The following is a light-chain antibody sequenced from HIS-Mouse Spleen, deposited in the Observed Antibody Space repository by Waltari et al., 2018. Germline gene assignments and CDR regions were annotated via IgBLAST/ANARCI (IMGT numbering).Light chain of an antibody. CDR2: GAP. Sequence: EIVLTQSPGTLSLSPGERATLSCRASQSVSSSYLAWYQQKPGQAPSLLIYGAPSRATGNPDRFSGSGSGTDFTLTISRLEPEDFAVYYCQQYGSSPWTFGQGTKVEIK. CDR1: QSVSSSY. V-gene: IGKV3-20*01. CDR3: QQYGSSPWT. J-gene: IGKJ1*01.